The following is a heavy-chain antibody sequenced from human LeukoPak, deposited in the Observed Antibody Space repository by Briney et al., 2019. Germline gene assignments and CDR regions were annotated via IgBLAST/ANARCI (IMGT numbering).Heavy chain of an antibody. CDR3: ARGYSSDWFFDY. CDR2: INSDGSST. Sequence: PGGSLRLSCAASGFTFSSYWMHWVRQGPGKGLVWVSHINSDGSSTSYADSVKGRFTISRDNAKNSLSLQMNSLRAEGTAIYYCARGYSSDWFFDYWGQGTLVTVSS. CDR1: GFTFSSYW. D-gene: IGHD6-13*01. V-gene: IGHV3-74*01. J-gene: IGHJ4*02.